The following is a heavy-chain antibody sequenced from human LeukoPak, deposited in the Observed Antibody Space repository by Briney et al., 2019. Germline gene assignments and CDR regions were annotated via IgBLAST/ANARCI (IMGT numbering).Heavy chain of an antibody. CDR1: GFTFSDYY. CDR3: ARDSGSGSLDAFDI. J-gene: IGHJ3*02. D-gene: IGHD3-10*01. Sequence: PGGSLRLSCAASGFTFSDYYMSWIRQAPGKGLEWVSYISSSGSTIYYADSVKGRFTISRDNAKNSLYLQMNSLRAEDTAVYYCARDSGSGSLDAFDIWGQGTMVTVSS. V-gene: IGHV3-11*04. CDR2: ISSSGSTI.